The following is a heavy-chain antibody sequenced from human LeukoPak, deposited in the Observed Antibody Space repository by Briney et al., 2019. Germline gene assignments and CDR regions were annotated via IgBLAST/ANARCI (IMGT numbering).Heavy chain of an antibody. CDR2: NSGSGGST. V-gene: IGHV3-23*01. D-gene: IGHD2-8*01. CDR1: GFTFSSYA. Sequence: GGSLRLSCAASGFTFSSYAMSWVRQAPGKGLEWVSANSGSGGSTYYADSVKGRFTISRDNSKNTLYLQMNSLRAEDTAVYYCAKDLDGGYGVSAYWGQGTLVTVSS. J-gene: IGHJ4*02. CDR3: AKDLDGGYGVSAY.